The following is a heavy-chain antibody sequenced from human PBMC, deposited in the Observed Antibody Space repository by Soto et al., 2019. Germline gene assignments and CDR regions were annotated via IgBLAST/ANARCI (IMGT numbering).Heavy chain of an antibody. V-gene: IGHV3-33*01. J-gene: IGHJ3*02. CDR2: IWYDGSNK. Sequence: GGFLRLSCAASGFTFSSYGMHWVRQAPGKGLEWVAVIWYDGSNKYYADSVKGRFTISRDNSKNTLYLQMNSLRAEDTAVYYCAREKAVEMATTDAFDIWGQGTMVTVSS. CDR3: AREKAVEMATTDAFDI. CDR1: GFTFSSYG. D-gene: IGHD5-12*01.